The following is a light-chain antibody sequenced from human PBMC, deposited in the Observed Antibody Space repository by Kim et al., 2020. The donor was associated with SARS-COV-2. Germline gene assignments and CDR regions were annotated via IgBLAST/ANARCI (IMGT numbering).Light chain of an antibody. J-gene: IGLJ3*02. CDR3: ATWDDGLNGWV. Sequence: GQRVAFSCSGSRSNIGNNSVNWYQHLPGTAPKVLIYSNIQRPSGVPGRFSGSKFGTSAALAIGGLQSDDEADYYCATWDDGLNGWVFGGGTKLIVL. CDR2: SNI. CDR1: RSNIGNNS. V-gene: IGLV1-44*01.